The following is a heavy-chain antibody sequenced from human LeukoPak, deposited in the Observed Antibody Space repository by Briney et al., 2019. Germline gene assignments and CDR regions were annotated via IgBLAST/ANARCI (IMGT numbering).Heavy chain of an antibody. CDR3: AREMITFGGADAFDI. CDR1: GGSISSSNW. J-gene: IGHJ3*02. Sequence: SGTLSLTCAVSGGSISSSNWWSWVRQPPGKGLEWIGEIYHSGSTNYNPSLKSRVTISVDKSKNQFSLKLSSVTAAGTAVYYCAREMITFGGADAFDIWGQGTMVTVSS. D-gene: IGHD3-16*01. CDR2: IYHSGST. V-gene: IGHV4-4*02.